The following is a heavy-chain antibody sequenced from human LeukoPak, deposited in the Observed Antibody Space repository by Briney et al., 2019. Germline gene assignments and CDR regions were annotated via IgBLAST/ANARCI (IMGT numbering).Heavy chain of an antibody. CDR1: GFTFSSYG. CDR2: IWYDGSNK. Sequence: GGSLRLSCAASGFTFSSYGMHWVRQAPGKGLEWVAVIWYDGSNKYYADSVKGRFTISRDNSKNTLYLQMNSLRAEDTAVYYCARVGVSIVVVPAANYYYYYMDVWGKGTTVTVSS. CDR3: ARVGVSIVVVPAANYYYYYMDV. V-gene: IGHV3-33*01. J-gene: IGHJ6*03. D-gene: IGHD2-2*01.